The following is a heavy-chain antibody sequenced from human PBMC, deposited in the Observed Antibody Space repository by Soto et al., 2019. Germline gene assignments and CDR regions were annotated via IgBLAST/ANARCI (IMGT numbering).Heavy chain of an antibody. J-gene: IGHJ5*02. D-gene: IGHD6-13*01. CDR1: GASVTSGGNY. V-gene: IGHV4-31*03. Sequence: ASETLSLTCRVSGASVTSGGNYWNWLRQYSGRGLEFIGYISHSGITYYNPSLQSRPTISLDTSKNHFSLDLSFVTVADTAVYYCAVAWSSSLLFQSWGQGTLVTV. CDR3: AVAWSSSLLFQS. CDR2: ISHSGIT.